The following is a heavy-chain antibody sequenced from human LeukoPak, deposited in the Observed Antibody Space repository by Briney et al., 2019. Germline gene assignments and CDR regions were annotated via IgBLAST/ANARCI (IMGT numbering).Heavy chain of an antibody. CDR3: ARVATTTNPPQRPFDY. CDR2: IYHSGST. V-gene: IGHV4-38-2*01. D-gene: IGHD5-12*01. CDR1: GYSINSGYC. Sequence: PSETLSLTCAVSGYSINSGYCWGWIRQPPGKGLEWIGSIYHSGSTYYNPSLKSRVTISVDTSKNRFSLKLSSVTAADTAVYYCARVATTTNPPQRPFDYWGQGTLVTVSS. J-gene: IGHJ4*02.